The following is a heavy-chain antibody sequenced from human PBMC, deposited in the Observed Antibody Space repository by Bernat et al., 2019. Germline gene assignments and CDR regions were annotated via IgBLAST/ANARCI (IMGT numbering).Heavy chain of an antibody. CDR1: GFTFSSYG. J-gene: IGHJ6*02. CDR3: ATLYDYDSSGYSLDYYYGMDV. D-gene: IGHD3-22*01. Sequence: QVQLVESGGGVVQPGRSLRLSCAASGFTFSSYGMHWVRQAPGKGLEWVAVISYDGSNKYYADSVKGRFTISRDNSKNTLYLQMNSLSADDTALYYCATLYDYDSSGYSLDYYYGMDVWGQGTTVTVSS. CDR2: ISYDGSNK. V-gene: IGHV3-30*03.